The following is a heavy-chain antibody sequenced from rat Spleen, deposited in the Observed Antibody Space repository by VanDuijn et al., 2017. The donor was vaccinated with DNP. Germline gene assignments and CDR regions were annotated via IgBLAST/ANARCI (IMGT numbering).Heavy chain of an antibody. D-gene: IGHD1-4*01. CDR3: TSLPD. J-gene: IGHJ2*01. CDR2: VSSGGST. V-gene: IGHV2-6*01. Sequence: QVQLKESGPGMVQPSQTLSLTCTVSGFSLTDYSVHWVRQPPGKVLEWIAAVSSGGSTYYNSALKSRLSISRDTSKSQVFLKMNSLQTEDTAMYFCTSLPDWGQGVMVTVSS. CDR1: GFSLTDYS.